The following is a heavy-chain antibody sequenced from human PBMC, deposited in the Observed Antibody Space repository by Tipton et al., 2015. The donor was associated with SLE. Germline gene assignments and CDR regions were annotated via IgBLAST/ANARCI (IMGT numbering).Heavy chain of an antibody. D-gene: IGHD6-19*01. CDR3: ARGSSGLDY. CDR1: GGSISSYY. V-gene: IGHV4-59*01. Sequence: TLSLTCTVSGGSISSYYWSWIRQPPRKGLEWVGYIYYSGSAHYNPSLKSRVTISVDTSKNQFSLKLSSVTAADTAVYYCARGSSGLDYWGQGTLVTVSS. CDR2: IYYSGSA. J-gene: IGHJ4*02.